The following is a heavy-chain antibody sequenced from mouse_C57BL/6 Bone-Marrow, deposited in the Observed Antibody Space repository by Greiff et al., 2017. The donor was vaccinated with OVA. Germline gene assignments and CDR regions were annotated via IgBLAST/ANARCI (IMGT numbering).Heavy chain of an antibody. CDR1: GFTFSDFY. CDR3: ARGGGTTAYYAMDY. CDR2: SRNKANDYTT. Sequence: EVKLVESGGGLVQSGRSLRLSCATSGFTFSDFYMEWVRQAPGKGLEWIAASRNKANDYTTEYSASVKGRFIVSRDTSQSILYLQMNALRAEDTAMYYCARGGGTTAYYAMDYWGQGTSVTVSS. V-gene: IGHV7-1*01. J-gene: IGHJ4*01. D-gene: IGHD1-2*01.